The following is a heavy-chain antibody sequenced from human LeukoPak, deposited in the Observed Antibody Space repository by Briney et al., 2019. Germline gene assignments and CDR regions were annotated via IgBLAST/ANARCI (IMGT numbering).Heavy chain of an antibody. CDR3: AREKMATSIDY. CDR1: GFTFSDYY. D-gene: IGHD5-24*01. CDR2: ISSSGSTI. Sequence: GGSLRLSCAASGFTFSDYYMSWIRQAPGKGLEWVSYISSSGSTIYYADSVKGRFTISRDNAKNSLYLQMNSLRAEDTAVYYRAREKMATSIDYWGQGTLVTVSS. J-gene: IGHJ4*02. V-gene: IGHV3-11*01.